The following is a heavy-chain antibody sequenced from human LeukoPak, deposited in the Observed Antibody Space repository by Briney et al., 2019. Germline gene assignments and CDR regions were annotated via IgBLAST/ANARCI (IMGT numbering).Heavy chain of an antibody. CDR2: ISSNGGNT. CDR1: GFTFSSYA. V-gene: IGHV3-64*01. D-gene: IGHD5-18*01. CDR3: ARDQGYNYGYGFDY. J-gene: IGHJ4*02. Sequence: GGSLSLSCAASGFTFSSYAMHWVRQAPGKGLEYVSSISSNGGNTYYANSVKGRFTISRDNSKNTLYLQMGSLRAEDMAVYYCARDQGYNYGYGFDYWGQGTLVTVSS.